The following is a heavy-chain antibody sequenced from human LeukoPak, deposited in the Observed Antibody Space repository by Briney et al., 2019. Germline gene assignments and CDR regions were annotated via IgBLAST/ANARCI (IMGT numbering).Heavy chain of an antibody. CDR1: GFTFSDYY. V-gene: IGHV3-11*01. Sequence: GGSLRLSCGASGFTFSDYYMSWIRQAPGKGLEWVSYISSSGSTIYYADSVKGRFTISRDNAKNSLYLQMNSLRAEDTAVYYCARANYDSSGSWFDPWGQGTLVTVSS. CDR2: ISSSGSTI. D-gene: IGHD3-22*01. J-gene: IGHJ5*02. CDR3: ARANYDSSGSWFDP.